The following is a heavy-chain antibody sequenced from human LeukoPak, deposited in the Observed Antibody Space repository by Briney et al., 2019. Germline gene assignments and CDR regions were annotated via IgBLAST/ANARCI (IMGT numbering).Heavy chain of an antibody. CDR2: IYYSGST. D-gene: IGHD5-18*01. J-gene: IGHJ4*02. CDR3: ARTGRYSYGLDY. CDR1: GGSISSSSYY. Sequence: PSETLSLTCTVSGGSISSSSYYWGWIRQPPGKGLEWIGSIYYSGSTYYNPSLKSRVTISVDTSKNQFSLKLSSVTAADTAVYYCARTGRYSYGLDYWGQGTLVTVSS. V-gene: IGHV4-39*07.